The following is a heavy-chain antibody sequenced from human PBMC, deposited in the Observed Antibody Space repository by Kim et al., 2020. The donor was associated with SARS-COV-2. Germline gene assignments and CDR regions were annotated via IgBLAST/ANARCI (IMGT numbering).Heavy chain of an antibody. Sequence: GGEKFYVDPVKGRFNVSRHNAKNSVFLQMNSLRDEDTAVYYCARRRDHDYWGQGILVTVSS. J-gene: IGHJ4*02. CDR2: GGEK. V-gene: IGHV3-7*04. CDR3: ARRRDHDY.